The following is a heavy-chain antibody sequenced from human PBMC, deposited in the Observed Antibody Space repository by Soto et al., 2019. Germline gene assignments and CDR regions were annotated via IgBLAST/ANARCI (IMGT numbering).Heavy chain of an antibody. CDR3: ARGYGVVVVVAANWYFDL. J-gene: IGHJ2*01. CDR2: INAGNGNT. Sequence: GASVKVSCKASGYTFTTYCIAWVRQAPGQSLEWMGWINAGNGNTKYSQKFQGRVTITRDTSASTAYMELSSLRSEDTAVYYCARGYGVVVVVAANWYFDLWGRGTLVTVSS. V-gene: IGHV1-3*01. D-gene: IGHD2-15*01. CDR1: GYTFTTYC.